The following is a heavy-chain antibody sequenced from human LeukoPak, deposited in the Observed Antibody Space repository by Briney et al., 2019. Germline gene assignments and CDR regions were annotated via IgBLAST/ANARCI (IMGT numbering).Heavy chain of an antibody. CDR1: GFTFSSYG. J-gene: IGHJ6*02. CDR3: AKEKQQLEAYYYYGMDV. V-gene: IGHV3-30*18. Sequence: GGSLRLSCAASGFTFSSYGMHWVRQAPGKGLEWVAVISYDGSNKYYADSVKGRFTISRDNSKNTLYLQMNSLRAEDTAVYYCAKEKQQLEAYYYYGMDVWGQGTTVTVSS. D-gene: IGHD6-13*01. CDR2: ISYDGSNK.